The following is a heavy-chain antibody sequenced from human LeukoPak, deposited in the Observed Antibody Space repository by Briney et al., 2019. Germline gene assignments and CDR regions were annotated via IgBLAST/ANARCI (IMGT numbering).Heavy chain of an antibody. CDR1: GGSFSGYY. V-gene: IGHV4-34*01. Sequence: PSETLSLTCAVYGGSFSGYYWSWIRQPPGKGLEWIGEIDHSGSTNYNPSLKSRVTISVDTSKNQFSLKLSSVTAADTAVYYCAAYSGSHNWFDPWGQGTLVTVSS. J-gene: IGHJ5*02. CDR3: AAYSGSHNWFDP. D-gene: IGHD1-26*01. CDR2: IDHSGST.